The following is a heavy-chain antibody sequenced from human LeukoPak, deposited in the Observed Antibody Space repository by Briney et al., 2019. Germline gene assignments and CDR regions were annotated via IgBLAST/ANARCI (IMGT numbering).Heavy chain of an antibody. J-gene: IGHJ4*02. CDR2: IGTSSTTI. Sequence: PGGSLRLSCAASGFTFSSYTMNWVRQPPGKGLEWVSNIGTSSTTIYYADSVKGRFTISRDNAKNSLYLQMNSLRADDTAVYYCARGAPSTYCGGDCYIDYWGQGTLVTVSS. V-gene: IGHV3-48*01. CDR3: ARGAPSTYCGGDCYIDY. CDR1: GFTFSSYT. D-gene: IGHD2-21*02.